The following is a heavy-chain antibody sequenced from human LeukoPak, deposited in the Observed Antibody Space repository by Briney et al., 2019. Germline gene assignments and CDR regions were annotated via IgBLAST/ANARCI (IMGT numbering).Heavy chain of an antibody. CDR2: ISSSSSYI. V-gene: IGHV3-21*01. CDR1: GFTFSSYS. Sequence: GGSLRLSCAASGFTFSSYSMNWVRQAPGKGLEWVSSISSSSSYIYYADSVKGRFTISRDNAKNSLYLQMNSLRAEDTAAYYCASYSSSVGFDPWGQGTLVTVSS. J-gene: IGHJ5*02. D-gene: IGHD6-13*01. CDR3: ASYSSSVGFDP.